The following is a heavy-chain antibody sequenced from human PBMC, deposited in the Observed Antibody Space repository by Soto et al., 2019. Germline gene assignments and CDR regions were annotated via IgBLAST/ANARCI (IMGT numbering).Heavy chain of an antibody. CDR1: SLIVSSNC. Sequence: EVQLVESGGGLIQPGGSLRLSCAASSLIVSSNCLTWVRQAPGKGLECVSLTCSGGTTYYAASVRGRLTISSDKSKNTLYLQMNRLRAEDTAVYDWAVSLAPAASLGSWGQGTLCTVSS. J-gene: IGHJ4*02. D-gene: IGHD2-2*01. V-gene: IGHV3-53*01. CDR2: TCSGGTT. CDR3: AVSLAPAASLGS.